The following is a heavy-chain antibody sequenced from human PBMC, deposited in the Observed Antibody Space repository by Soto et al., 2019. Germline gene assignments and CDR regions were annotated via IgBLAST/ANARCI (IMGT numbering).Heavy chain of an antibody. CDR2: INYSGST. CDR1: GDSISSSSYY. Sequence: QLQLQESGPGLVKPSETLSLTCSVSGDSISSSSYYWGWIRQPPGKGLEWIGTINYSGSTYYNPSLKSRVTISVDTSKNQFSLKVSSVTAADTAVYYCASLYGDYGHYWGQGILVSVSS. CDR3: ASLYGDYGHY. J-gene: IGHJ4*02. V-gene: IGHV4-39*01. D-gene: IGHD4-17*01.